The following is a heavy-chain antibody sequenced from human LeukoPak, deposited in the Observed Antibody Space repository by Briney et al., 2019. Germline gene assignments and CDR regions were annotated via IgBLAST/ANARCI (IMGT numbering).Heavy chain of an antibody. CDR2: IRYDGSNK. D-gene: IGHD2-2*01. J-gene: IGHJ4*02. CDR1: GFIFSSYG. CDR3: AKDYCSSTSCFYFGY. V-gene: IGHV3-30*02. Sequence: GRSLRLSCAASGFIFSSYGMHWVRQAPGKGLEWVAFIRYDGSNKYYADSVKGRFTISRDNSKNTLFLQMNSLRGEDTAVYYCAKDYCSSTSCFYFGYWGQGTLVTVSS.